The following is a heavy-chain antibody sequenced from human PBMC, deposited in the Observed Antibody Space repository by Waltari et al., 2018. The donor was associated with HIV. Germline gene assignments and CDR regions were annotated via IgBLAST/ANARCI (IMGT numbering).Heavy chain of an antibody. V-gene: IGHV1-69*12. CDR2: IIPISGTT. Sequence: QVQLVQSGAEVKKPGSSVKLSCKASVATFARYAMRWVRQAPGPGLEWMGGIIPISGTTNYAQKFQGRVTITADESTSTANMELNSLKSEDTAVYYCARLGRSRFLEWIPFDPWGQGTLVTVSS. J-gene: IGHJ5*02. CDR3: ARLGRSRFLEWIPFDP. D-gene: IGHD3-3*01. CDR1: VATFARYA.